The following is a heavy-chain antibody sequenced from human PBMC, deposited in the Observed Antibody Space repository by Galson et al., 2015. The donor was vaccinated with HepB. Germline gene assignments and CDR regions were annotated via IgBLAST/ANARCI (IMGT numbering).Heavy chain of an antibody. CDR1: GFTFSSYG. CDR2: ISGSGYST. V-gene: IGHV3-23*01. Sequence: SLRLSCAASGFTFSSYGMNWVLQAPGKGLEWVASISGSGYSTYRADSVTGRFTISRDNSKNTVYLQMNSLRAEDTALYYCAKSLEGRSEKDAFDFWGQGTMVTVSS. CDR3: AKSLEGRSEKDAFDF. J-gene: IGHJ3*01. D-gene: IGHD5-24*01.